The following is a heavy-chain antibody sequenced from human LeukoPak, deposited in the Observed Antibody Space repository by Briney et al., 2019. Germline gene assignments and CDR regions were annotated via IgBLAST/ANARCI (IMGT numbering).Heavy chain of an antibody. CDR2: ISAYNGNT. CDR3: ATSGGSSGPYAFDI. J-gene: IGHJ3*02. CDR1: GYTFTSYG. Sequence: ASVKVSCKASGYTFTSYGISWVRQAPGQGLEWMGWISAYNGNTNYAQRLQGRVTMTTDTSTSTAYMELSSLRSEDTAAYYCATSGGSSGPYAFDIWGQGTMVTVSS. D-gene: IGHD3-22*01. V-gene: IGHV1-18*01.